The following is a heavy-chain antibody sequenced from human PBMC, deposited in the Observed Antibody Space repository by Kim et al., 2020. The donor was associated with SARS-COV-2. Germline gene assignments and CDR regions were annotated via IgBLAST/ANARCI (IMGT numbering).Heavy chain of an antibody. Sequence: RYSPSFQSQVAISVDKSISTAYLQWSSLKASDTAMYYCARRVGGQLEAFDIWGQGTMVTVSS. J-gene: IGHJ3*02. V-gene: IGHV5-51*01. D-gene: IGHD6-6*01. CDR3: ARRVGGQLEAFDI.